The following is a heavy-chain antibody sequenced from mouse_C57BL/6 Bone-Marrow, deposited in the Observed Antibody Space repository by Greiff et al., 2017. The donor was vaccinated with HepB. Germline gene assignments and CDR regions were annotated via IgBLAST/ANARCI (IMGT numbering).Heavy chain of an antibody. CDR1: GYAFSSSW. CDR3: GERITTVVGYFDV. CDR2: IYPGDGDT. Sequence: VKLQESGPELVKPGASVKISCKASGYAFSSSWMNWVKQRPGKGLEWIGRIYPGDGDTNYNGKFKGKATLTADKSSSTAYMQLSSLTSEDSAVYFCGERITTVVGYFDVWGTGTTVTVSS. D-gene: IGHD1-1*01. V-gene: IGHV1-82*01. J-gene: IGHJ1*03.